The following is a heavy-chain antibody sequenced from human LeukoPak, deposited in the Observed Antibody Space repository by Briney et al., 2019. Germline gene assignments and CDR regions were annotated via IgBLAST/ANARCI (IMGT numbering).Heavy chain of an antibody. Sequence: GGSLRLSCAASGFTFDDYGMSWVRQAPGKGLEWVSGINWNGGSTGYADSVKGRFTISRDNAKNSLYLQMNSLRGEDTALYYCVGGLTAAGTPAADAFDIWGQGTMVTVSS. D-gene: IGHD6-13*01. CDR1: GFTFDDYG. CDR2: INWNGGST. J-gene: IGHJ3*02. V-gene: IGHV3-20*04. CDR3: VGGLTAAGTPAADAFDI.